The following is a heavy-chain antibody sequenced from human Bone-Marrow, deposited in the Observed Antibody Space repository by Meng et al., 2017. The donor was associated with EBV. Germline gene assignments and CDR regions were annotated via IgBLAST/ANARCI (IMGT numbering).Heavy chain of an antibody. J-gene: IGHJ4*02. D-gene: IGHD3-9*01. V-gene: IGHV2-5*02. CDR2: INGDDNK. Sequence: QTTVQESGSTRVKPTHTTTLTCTCSGFLISTSGVGVSWIRQPPGQALEWIALINGDDNKRYSPSLKSRLTITKDTAKNQVVLTMTNMDPVDTATYYCAHLDSYYDILTGYTYWGQGTLVTVSS. CDR1: GFLISTSGVG. CDR3: AHLDSYYDILTGYTY.